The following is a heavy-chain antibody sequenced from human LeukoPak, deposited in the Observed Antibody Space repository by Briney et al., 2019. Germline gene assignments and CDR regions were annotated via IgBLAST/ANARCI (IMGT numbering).Heavy chain of an antibody. CDR2: IYTSGST. CDR3: ARGVLYWFDP. V-gene: IGHV4-61*02. Sequence: SQTLSLTCTVSGGSISSGSYYWSWIRQPAGKGLEWIGRIYTSGSTNYSPSLKSRVTISVDTSKNQFSLKLSSVTAADTAVYYCARGVLYWFDPWGQGTLVTVSS. D-gene: IGHD2-15*01. CDR1: GGSISSGSYY. J-gene: IGHJ5*02.